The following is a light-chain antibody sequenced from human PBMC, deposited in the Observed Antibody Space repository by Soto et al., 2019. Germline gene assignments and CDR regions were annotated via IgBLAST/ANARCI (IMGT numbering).Light chain of an antibody. J-gene: IGLJ2*01. V-gene: IGLV2-14*02. Sequence: QSVLTQTASVSGSPGQAITISCTGTNRDVGSYNSVSWYQQYPDQAPKLLIYEGTKRPSGVSHRFSASKSGNTASLTISALQAEDEADYYCCSFTSDTTLIFGGGTKVTVL. CDR2: EGT. CDR1: NRDVGSYNS. CDR3: CSFTSDTTLI.